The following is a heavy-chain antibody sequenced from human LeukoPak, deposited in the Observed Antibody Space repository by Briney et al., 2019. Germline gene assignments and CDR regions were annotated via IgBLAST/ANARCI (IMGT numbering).Heavy chain of an antibody. J-gene: IGHJ4*02. CDR1: SDSIFTSNW. CDR3: ARSPTKRVPEDY. V-gene: IGHV4-4*02. Sequence: NPSETLSLTCTVSSDSIFTSNWWSWVRQPPGQGLEWIGQIFHSGSTSYSPSLKSRVTISMDKSKNQISLRLTSVTAADTAVYYCARSPTKRVPEDYWGQGTLVTVSS. CDR2: IFHSGST. D-gene: IGHD2-2*01.